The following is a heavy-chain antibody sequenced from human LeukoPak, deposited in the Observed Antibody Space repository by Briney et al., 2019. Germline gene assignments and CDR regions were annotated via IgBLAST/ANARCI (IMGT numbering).Heavy chain of an antibody. D-gene: IGHD3-10*01. V-gene: IGHV4-61*01. CDR2: FSYNVHS. Sequence: PSETLSLTCTVSGGSVSSTNYYWSWIRQSPGKGLEWVGFFSYNVHSDYNPSLKSRVTISIDTSKNQFSLRLSSVTAADTAVYYCARADWLWFGELLSEGWFDPWGQGTLVTVSS. CDR3: ARADWLWFGELLSEGWFDP. CDR1: GGSVSSTNYY. J-gene: IGHJ5*02.